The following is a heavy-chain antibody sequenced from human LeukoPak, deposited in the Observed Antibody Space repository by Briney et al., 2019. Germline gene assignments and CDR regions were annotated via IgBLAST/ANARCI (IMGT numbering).Heavy chain of an antibody. D-gene: IGHD3-9*01. V-gene: IGHV4-34*01. CDR3: ARRPLLAMNDAFDL. CDR2: INHSGST. Sequence: SETLSLTCAVYGGSFSGYYWSWIRQPPGKGLEWIGEINHSGSTYYNPSLKSRVTILVDTSKNQFSLRLSSVTAADTAVYYCARRPLLAMNDAFDLWGQGTMVTVSS. J-gene: IGHJ3*01. CDR1: GGSFSGYY.